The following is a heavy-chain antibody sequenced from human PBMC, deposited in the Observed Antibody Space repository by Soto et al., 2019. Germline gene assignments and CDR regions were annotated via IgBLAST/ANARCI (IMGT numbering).Heavy chain of an antibody. CDR3: ARPLGYCSSTSCRNWFDP. D-gene: IGHD2-2*01. Sequence: PSETLSLTCTVSGGSISSSSYYWGWIRQPPGKGLEWIGSIYYTGNTYYNPSLKSRATISVDTSKNQFSLKLSSVTAADTAVYYCARPLGYCSSTSCRNWFDPWGQGTLVTVS. CDR1: GGSISSSSYY. J-gene: IGHJ5*02. V-gene: IGHV4-39*01. CDR2: IYYTGNT.